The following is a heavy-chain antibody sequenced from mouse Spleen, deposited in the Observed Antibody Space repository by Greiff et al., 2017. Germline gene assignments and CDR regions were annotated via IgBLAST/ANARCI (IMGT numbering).Heavy chain of an antibody. CDR1: GFTFSDYG. J-gene: IGHJ4*01. CDR3: AREYYYGSSAMDY. D-gene: IGHD1-1*01. Sequence: DVKLVESGGGLVKPGGSLKLSCAASGFTFSDYGMAWVRQAPGKGPEWVAFISNLAYSIYYADTVTGRFTISRENAKNTLYLEMSSLRSEDTAMYYCAREYYYGSSAMDYWGQGTSVTVSS. V-gene: IGHV5-15*02. CDR2: ISNLAYSI.